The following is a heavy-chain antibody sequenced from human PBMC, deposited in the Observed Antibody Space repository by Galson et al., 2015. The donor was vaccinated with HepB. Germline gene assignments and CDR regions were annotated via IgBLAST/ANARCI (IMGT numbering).Heavy chain of an antibody. Sequence: SLRLSCAASKFTFSNYGMHWVRQAPGKGLEWVAIISYDGSNKYYADSVKGRFTISRDNSKSTLYLQMNSLRAEDTAVYYCAKDLWAATYYFDYRGQGTLVTVSS. V-gene: IGHV3-30*18. D-gene: IGHD6-25*01. CDR3: AKDLWAATYYFDY. CDR2: ISYDGSNK. CDR1: KFTFSNYG. J-gene: IGHJ4*02.